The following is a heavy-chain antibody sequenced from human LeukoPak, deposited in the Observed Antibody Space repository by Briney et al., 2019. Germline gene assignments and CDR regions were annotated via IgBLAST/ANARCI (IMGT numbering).Heavy chain of an antibody. CDR2: INSDGSTT. CDR3: ARVVVPNLNWFDP. CDR1: GFTFSSYW. V-gene: IGHV3-74*01. Sequence: GGSLRLSCAASGFTFSSYWMHWVRQVPGRGLVWVSRINSDGSTTSYADSVKGRFTISRDNAKNTLYLQMNSLTAEDTAVYYCARVVVPNLNWFDPWGQGTLVTVSS. J-gene: IGHJ5*02. D-gene: IGHD2-15*01.